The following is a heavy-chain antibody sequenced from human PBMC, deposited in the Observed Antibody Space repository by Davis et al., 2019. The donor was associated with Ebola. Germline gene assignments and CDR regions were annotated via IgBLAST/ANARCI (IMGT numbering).Heavy chain of an antibody. J-gene: IGHJ4*02. V-gene: IGHV4-30-4*07. CDR3: ARDPSLNY. CDR1: GGSISSGGYS. CDR2: IYYSGST. Sequence: PSETLSLTCAVSGGSISSGGYSWSWIRQPPGKGLEWIGYIYYSGSTYYNPSLKSRVTISVDTSKNQFSLKLSSVTAADTAVYYCARDPSLNYWGQGTLVTVSS.